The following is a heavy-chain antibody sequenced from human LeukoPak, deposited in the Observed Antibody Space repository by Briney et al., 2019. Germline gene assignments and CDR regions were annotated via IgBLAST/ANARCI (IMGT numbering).Heavy chain of an antibody. CDR1: GGSISSYY. CDR2: IYTSGST. V-gene: IGHV4-4*07. CDR3: ARDSTHDFWTANGMDV. D-gene: IGHD3/OR15-3a*01. J-gene: IGHJ6*02. Sequence: SETLSLTCTVSGGSISSYYWSWIRQPAGKGLEWIGRIYTSGSTNYNPSLKSRVTMSVDTSKNQFSLKLSSVTAADTAVYYCARDSTHDFWTANGMDVWGQGTTVTVSS.